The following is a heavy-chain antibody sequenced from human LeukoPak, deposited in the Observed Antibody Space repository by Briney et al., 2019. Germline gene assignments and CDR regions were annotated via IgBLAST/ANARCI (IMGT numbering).Heavy chain of an antibody. J-gene: IGHJ3*02. CDR2: IHSDEITT. CDR1: GFSFSSYW. CDR3: ATGPFSAFAI. V-gene: IGHV3-74*01. Sequence: PGGSLRLSCAASGFSFSSYWMHWVRQAPGKGLVWVAHIHSDEITTAYADSVKGRFTIPRDNTRNMLYLQMNSLRVEDTAVYFCATGPFSAFAIWGQGTTLIVSS. D-gene: IGHD1-14*01.